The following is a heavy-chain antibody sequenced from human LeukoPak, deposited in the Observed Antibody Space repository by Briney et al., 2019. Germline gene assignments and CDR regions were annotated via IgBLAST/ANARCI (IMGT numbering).Heavy chain of an antibody. CDR1: GFAFSSYA. V-gene: IGHV3-23*01. Sequence: QSGGSLRLSCAASGFAFSSYAMSWVRQAPGKGLEWVSAISGSGGSTYYADSVKGRFTISRDNSKNTLYLQMNSLRAEDTAVYYCAKSGFNSKYSSGWNFDYWGQGTLVTVSS. CDR3: AKSGFNSKYSSGWNFDY. D-gene: IGHD6-19*01. J-gene: IGHJ4*02. CDR2: ISGSGGST.